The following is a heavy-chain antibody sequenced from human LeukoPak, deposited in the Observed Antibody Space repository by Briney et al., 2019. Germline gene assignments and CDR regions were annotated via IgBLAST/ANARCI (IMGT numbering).Heavy chain of an antibody. CDR1: GGSISSGGYY. Sequence: SETLSLTCTVSGGSISSGGYYWSWIRQPPGKGLEWIGYIYYSGSTYYNPSLKSRVTISVDTSKNQFSLKLSSVTAADTAVYYCARVVVVPAAIHFDYWGQGTLVTVSS. J-gene: IGHJ4*02. CDR3: ARVVVVPAAIHFDY. CDR2: IYYSGST. D-gene: IGHD2-2*02. V-gene: IGHV4-31*03.